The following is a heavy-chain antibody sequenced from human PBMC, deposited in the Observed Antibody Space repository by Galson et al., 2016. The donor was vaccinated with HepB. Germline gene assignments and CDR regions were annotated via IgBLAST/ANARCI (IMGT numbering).Heavy chain of an antibody. J-gene: IGHJ4*02. CDR3: AREPGYNFGFTCGY. Sequence: SLRLSCAASGFTFSTYWMTWVRQAPGKGLEWVANIKEDGSERYYADSVRGRFTISRDNAKNSLYLQMNSLRAEDAAVYYCAREPGYNFGFTCGYGGQGTRVTVAS. D-gene: IGHD5-18*01. CDR1: GFTFSTYW. V-gene: IGHV3-7*01. CDR2: IKEDGSER.